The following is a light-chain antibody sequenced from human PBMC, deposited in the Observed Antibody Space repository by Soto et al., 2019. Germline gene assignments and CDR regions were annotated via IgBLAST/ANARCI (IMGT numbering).Light chain of an antibody. Sequence: EIVLTQSPATLSLSPGERATLSCRASQSVSSSLAWYQQKPGQPPRLLIYNASSKATGLPVRFSGSGSGPDFPLTISSLESEDFAVYYCQQRSNWPLTFGGGTKVEIK. J-gene: IGKJ4*01. CDR1: QSVSSS. V-gene: IGKV3-11*01. CDR3: QQRSNWPLT. CDR2: NAS.